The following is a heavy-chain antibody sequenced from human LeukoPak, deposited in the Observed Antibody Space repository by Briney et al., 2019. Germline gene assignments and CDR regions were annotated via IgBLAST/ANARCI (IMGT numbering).Heavy chain of an antibody. V-gene: IGHV3-53*01. CDR2: IYSGGST. CDR3: AQSYGSGSSFDY. J-gene: IGHJ4*02. CDR1: GFTFNTYG. Sequence: GGSLRLSCAASGFTFNTYGMSWVRQAPGKGLEWVSVIYSGGSTYYADSVKGRFTISRDKSKNTLYLQMNSLRAEDTAVYYCAQSYGSGSSFDYWGQGTLVTVSS. D-gene: IGHD3-10*01.